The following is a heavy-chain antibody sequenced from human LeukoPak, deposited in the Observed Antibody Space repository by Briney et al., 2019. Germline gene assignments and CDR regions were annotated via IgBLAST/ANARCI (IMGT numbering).Heavy chain of an antibody. CDR3: ARGGSSHNNWFDP. CDR1: VGSISSYY. V-gene: IGHV4-59*01. CDR2: IYYSGST. Sequence: PSETLSLTCTVSVGSISSYYWSWIRQPPGKGLEWIGYIYYSGSTNYNPSLKSRVTISVDTSKNQFSLKLSSVTAADTAVYYCARGGSSHNNWFDPWGQGTLVTVSS. J-gene: IGHJ5*02. D-gene: IGHD2-2*01.